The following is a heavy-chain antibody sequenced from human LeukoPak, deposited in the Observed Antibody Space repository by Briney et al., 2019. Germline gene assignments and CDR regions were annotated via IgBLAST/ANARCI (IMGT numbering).Heavy chain of an antibody. CDR1: GYTFTSYY. V-gene: IGHV1-46*01. CDR3: ARVATILPQWSHAFDI. Sequence: ASVKVSCKASGYTFTSYYMHWVRQAPGQGLEWMGKINPSGGSTSYAQKFQGRVTMTRDTSTSTVYMELSSLRSEDTAVYYCARVATILPQWSHAFDIWGQGTMVTVSS. D-gene: IGHD5-12*01. J-gene: IGHJ3*02. CDR2: INPSGGST.